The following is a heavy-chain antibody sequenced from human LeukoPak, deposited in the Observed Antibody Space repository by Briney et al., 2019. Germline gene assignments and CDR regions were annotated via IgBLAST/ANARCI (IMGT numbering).Heavy chain of an antibody. CDR3: ARGGGLDV. CDR1: GFTFRSYW. V-gene: IGHV3-7*03. Sequence: GRSLRLSCAASGFTFRSYWMRWVRQAPGKGLEWVANIKQDGSEKNYVDSVKGRFTISRDNAKNSLYLQMSNLRAEDTAVYFCARGGGLDVWGQGATVTVSS. J-gene: IGHJ6*02. D-gene: IGHD3-16*01. CDR2: IKQDGSEK.